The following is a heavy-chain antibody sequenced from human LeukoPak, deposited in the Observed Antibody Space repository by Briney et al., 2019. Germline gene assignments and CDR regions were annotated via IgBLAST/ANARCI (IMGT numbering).Heavy chain of an antibody. D-gene: IGHD3-10*01. J-gene: IGHJ6*02. CDR3: ARTPMVRSANWGYGMDV. CDR1: GGSISSYY. V-gene: IGHV4-4*07. Sequence: SETLSLTCTVSGGSISSYYWSWIRQPAGKGLEWIGRIYTSGSTNYNPSLESRVTMSVDTSKNQFSLKLSSVTAADTAVYYCARTPMVRSANWGYGMDVWGQGTTVTVSS. CDR2: IYTSGST.